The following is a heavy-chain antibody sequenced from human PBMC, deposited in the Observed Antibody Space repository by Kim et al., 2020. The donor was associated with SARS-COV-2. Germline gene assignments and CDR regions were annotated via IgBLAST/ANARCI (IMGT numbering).Heavy chain of an antibody. Sequence: GRFTISMDNSKNTLYLQMNSLRAEDTAVYYCAKDGFYDSSGSQRHWYFDLWGRGTLVTVSS. CDR3: AKDGFYDSSGSQRHWYFDL. V-gene: IGHV3-30*02. J-gene: IGHJ2*01. D-gene: IGHD3-22*01.